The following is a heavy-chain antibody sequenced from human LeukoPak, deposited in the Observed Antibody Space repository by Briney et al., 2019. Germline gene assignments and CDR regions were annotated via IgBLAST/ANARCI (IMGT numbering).Heavy chain of an antibody. CDR1: GDSVSSNSAA. V-gene: IGHV6-1*01. D-gene: IGHD1-26*01. CDR2: TYYRSKWYY. Sequence: PSQTLSLTCVISGDSVSSNSAAWNWIRQSPSRGLEWLGRTYYRSKWYYHYAVSMKSRITVNPDTSKNQFSLQLNSVTPEDTAVYYCASTRDLGPDYWGQGTLVTVSS. CDR3: ASTRDLGPDY. J-gene: IGHJ4*02.